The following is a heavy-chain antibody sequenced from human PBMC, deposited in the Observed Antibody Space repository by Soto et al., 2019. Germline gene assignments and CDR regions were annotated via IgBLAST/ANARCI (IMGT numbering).Heavy chain of an antibody. J-gene: IGHJ5*02. CDR3: AHSVVLLGFGESRIWFDP. Sequence: QITLKESGPPLVKPTQTLTLTCTFSGFSLSTSGVGVGWIRQPPGKALEWLALIYWDDDKRYSPSLKSRLTITKDTSKNQVVLTMTNMDPVDTATYYCAHSVVLLGFGESRIWFDPWGQGTLVTVSS. V-gene: IGHV2-5*02. CDR2: IYWDDDK. D-gene: IGHD3-10*01. CDR1: GFSLSTSGVG.